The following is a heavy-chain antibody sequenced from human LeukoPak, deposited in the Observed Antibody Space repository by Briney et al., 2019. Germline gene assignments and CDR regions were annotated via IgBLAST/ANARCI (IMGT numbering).Heavy chain of an antibody. Sequence: PGGSLRLSCVASGFTFRRDRMNWVRRARGKGLEWVSTIYSGSDYIYYAVSVMCRVTISRDNAKNSVYLQMNSLRAEDTAIDYCARGLHVSGAYLQCDFWGRGPLDTVSS. J-gene: IGHJ4*02. D-gene: IGHD4/OR15-4a*01. CDR2: IYSGSDYI. CDR1: GFTFRRDR. V-gene: IGHV3-21*01. CDR3: ARGLHVSGAYLQCDF.